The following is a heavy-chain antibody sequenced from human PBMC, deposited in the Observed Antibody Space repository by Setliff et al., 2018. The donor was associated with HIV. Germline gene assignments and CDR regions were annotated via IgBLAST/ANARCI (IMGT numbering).Heavy chain of an antibody. CDR3: TRMISPRANKYSSGWFDY. CDR2: ISSSGTYI. J-gene: IGHJ4*02. CDR1: GFNFNTYS. V-gene: IGHV3-21*01. Sequence: PGGSLRLSCAASGFNFNTYSMNWVRQAPGRGLESVASISSSGTYIYYADSLKGRITISRDNTKNSLYLQIDSLRAEDTAIYYCTRMISPRANKYSSGWFDYWGQGTLVTVSS. D-gene: IGHD6-19*01.